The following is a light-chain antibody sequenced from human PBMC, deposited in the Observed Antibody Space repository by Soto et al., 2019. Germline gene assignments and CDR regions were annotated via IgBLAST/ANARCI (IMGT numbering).Light chain of an antibody. CDR1: HSVGSS. V-gene: IGKV3-11*01. J-gene: IGKJ4*01. CDR2: DAS. Sequence: IVLTQSPASLSLSPGERATLSCRASHSVGSSLGWYQQRPGQAPRLLIYDASNRATGIPARFSGSGSGTDFTLTISSLEPEDFAVYYCQQRSNWPLTFGGGTKVEIK. CDR3: QQRSNWPLT.